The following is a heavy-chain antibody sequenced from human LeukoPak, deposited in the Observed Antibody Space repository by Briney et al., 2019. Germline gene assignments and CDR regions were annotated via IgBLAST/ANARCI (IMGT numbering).Heavy chain of an antibody. J-gene: IGHJ4*02. D-gene: IGHD1-1*01. CDR1: GFTFSSYG. CDR3: AKDPSVQRGYFDY. Sequence: PGGSLRLSCAASGFTFSSYGMHWVRQAPGKGLEWVAVISYDGSNKYYADSVKGRFTISRDNSKNTLYLQMNSLRAEDTAVYYCAKDPSVQRGYFDYWGQGTLVTVSS. V-gene: IGHV3-30*18. CDR2: ISYDGSNK.